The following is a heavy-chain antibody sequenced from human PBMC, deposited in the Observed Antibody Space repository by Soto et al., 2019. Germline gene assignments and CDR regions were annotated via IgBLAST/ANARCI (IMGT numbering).Heavy chain of an antibody. CDR3: ARDLHSGGKYWYFGL. CDR1: GYTFTHYG. J-gene: IGHJ2*01. CDR2: INSFSGDT. V-gene: IGHV1-18*01. Sequence: QVQLVQSGAEVKKPGASVRVSCKASGYTFTHYGITWVRQAPGQGLEWIGWINSFSGDTNYPQKLQGRLTMTTDTSTNTVYMELMTLRSDDTALYYCARDLHSGGKYWYFGLWRRGNLVTLPS. D-gene: IGHD2-15*01.